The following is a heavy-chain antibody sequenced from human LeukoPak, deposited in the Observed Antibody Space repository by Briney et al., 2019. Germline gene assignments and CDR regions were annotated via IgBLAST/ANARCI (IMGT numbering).Heavy chain of an antibody. CDR3: ARDQSVVVVAANTFDP. Sequence: ASVTVSCKASGYTFTSYGISWVRQAPGQGLEWMGWISAYNGNTNYAQKLQGRVTMTTDTSTSTAYMELRSLRSDDTAVYYCARDQSVVVVAANTFDPWGQGTLVTVSS. V-gene: IGHV1-18*01. D-gene: IGHD2-15*01. CDR1: GYTFTSYG. J-gene: IGHJ5*02. CDR2: ISAYNGNT.